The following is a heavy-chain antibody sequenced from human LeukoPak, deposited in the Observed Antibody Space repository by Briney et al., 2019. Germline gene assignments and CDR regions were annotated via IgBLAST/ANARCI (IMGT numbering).Heavy chain of an antibody. Sequence: PETLSLTCTVSGGSISSYYWSWIRQPPGKGLEWIGYISYSGSTNFNPSLKSRVTISVDTSKNQFSLKLSSVTAADTAVYYCAREGTAGTNLNWFDPWGQGTLVTVSS. CDR3: AREGTAGTNLNWFDP. D-gene: IGHD1-1*01. CDR1: GGSISSYY. J-gene: IGHJ5*02. V-gene: IGHV4-59*01. CDR2: ISYSGST.